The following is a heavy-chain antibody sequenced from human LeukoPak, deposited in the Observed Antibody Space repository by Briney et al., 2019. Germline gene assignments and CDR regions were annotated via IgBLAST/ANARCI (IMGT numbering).Heavy chain of an antibody. CDR3: ARRARRRGYYDGSGYYYDY. Sequence: SETLSLTCTVSGGSISSYYWSWIRQPPGKGLEWIGYIYYSGSTNYNPSLKSRVTISVDTSKNQFSLKLSSVTAAATAVYYCARRARRRGYYDGSGYYYDYWGQGTLVTVSS. CDR2: IYYSGST. V-gene: IGHV4-59*01. D-gene: IGHD3-22*01. CDR1: GGSISSYY. J-gene: IGHJ4*02.